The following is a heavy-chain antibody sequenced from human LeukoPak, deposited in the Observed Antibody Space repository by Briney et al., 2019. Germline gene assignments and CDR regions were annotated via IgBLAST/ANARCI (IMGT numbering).Heavy chain of an antibody. Sequence: SETLSLTCAVYGGSFSGYYWSWIRQPPGKGLEWIGEINHSGSTNYNPSLKSRVTISVDTSKNQFSLKLSSVTAADTALYYCARGAGYSTPSNAFDIWGQGTMVTVSS. CDR2: INHSGST. D-gene: IGHD6-13*01. J-gene: IGHJ3*02. V-gene: IGHV4-34*01. CDR1: GGSFSGYY. CDR3: ARGAGYSTPSNAFDI.